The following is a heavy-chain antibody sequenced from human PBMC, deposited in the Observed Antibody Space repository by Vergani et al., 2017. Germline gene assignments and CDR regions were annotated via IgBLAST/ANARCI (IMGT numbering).Heavy chain of an antibody. Sequence: VQLVQSGAEVKKPGASVKVSCKASGYTFTSYYMHWVRQAPGQGLEWMGIINPSGGSTSYAQKFQGRVTMTRDTSTSTVYMELSSLRSEDTAVYYCARAGTEPEVGGWFDPGGQGTLVTVSS. CDR3: ARAGTEPEVGGWFDP. V-gene: IGHV1-46*01. CDR2: INPSGGST. CDR1: GYTFTSYY. J-gene: IGHJ5*02. D-gene: IGHD1-26*01.